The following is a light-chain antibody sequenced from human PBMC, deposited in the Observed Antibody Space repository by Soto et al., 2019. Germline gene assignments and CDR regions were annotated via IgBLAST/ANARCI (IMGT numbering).Light chain of an antibody. CDR3: QQRSNWLFT. V-gene: IGKV3-11*01. CDR1: QSVSSY. J-gene: IGKJ3*01. CDR2: DAS. Sequence: EIVLTQSPATLSLSPGERATLACRASQSVSSYLAWYQQRPGQAPRLLIYDASNRATGIPARFSGSGSGPDFTLTISTLEPEDFAVYYCQQRSNWLFTFGPGTTVDFK.